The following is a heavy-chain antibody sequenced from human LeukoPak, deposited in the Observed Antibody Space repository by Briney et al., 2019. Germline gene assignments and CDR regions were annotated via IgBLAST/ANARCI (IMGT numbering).Heavy chain of an antibody. CDR1: GYSFTSYW. D-gene: IGHD4-11*01. V-gene: IGHV5-51*01. Sequence: GESLKISCKGSGYSFTSYWIGWVRQMPGKGLEWTGIIYPGDSDTRYSPSFQGQVTISADKSISTAYLQWSSLKASDTAMYYCARGGGTTVTPTDFDYWGQGTLVTVSS. J-gene: IGHJ4*02. CDR2: IYPGDSDT. CDR3: ARGGGTTVTPTDFDY.